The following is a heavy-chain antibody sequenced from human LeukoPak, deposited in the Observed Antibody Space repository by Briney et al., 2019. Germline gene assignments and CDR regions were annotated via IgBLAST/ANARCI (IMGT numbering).Heavy chain of an antibody. J-gene: IGHJ6*02. CDR1: GFTFRTYA. Sequence: GRSLRLSCAASGFTFRTYALHWVRQAPGKGLEWVALISDDGNYKYSANSVKGRFTISRDNSKNTLYLRMNSLRPEDTAVYYCARSDSTGYPPLYHYYGLDVWGQGTTVTVSS. D-gene: IGHD3-22*01. V-gene: IGHV3-30*04. CDR3: ARSDSTGYPPLYHYYGLDV. CDR2: ISDDGNYK.